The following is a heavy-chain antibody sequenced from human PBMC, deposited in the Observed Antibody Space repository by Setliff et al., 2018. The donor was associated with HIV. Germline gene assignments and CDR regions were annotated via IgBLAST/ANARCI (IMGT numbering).Heavy chain of an antibody. V-gene: IGHV5-51*01. Sequence: GESLKISCKASGYTFTSNWIGWVRQVPGKGLEWIGVIYPSDSDTRVSPSFRGQVSISADKSTNTAYLQWSSLKASDSAIYYCARHFGISYRSPFDPWGQGTLVTVSS. CDR1: GYTFTSNW. J-gene: IGHJ5*02. CDR2: IYPSDSDT. D-gene: IGHD3-3*01. CDR3: ARHFGISYRSPFDP.